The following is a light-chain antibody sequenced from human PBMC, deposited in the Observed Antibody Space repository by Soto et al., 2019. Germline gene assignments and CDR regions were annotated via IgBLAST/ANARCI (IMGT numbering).Light chain of an antibody. V-gene: IGLV1-51*01. Sequence: QSVLTQPPSVSAAPGQKVTISCSGSSSNIGNNYVSWYQQLPGTAAKLLIYDNNKRPSGIPDRFSGSNSGTSATLGITGLQTGDEADYYCGTWDSSLSAGVFGGGTKLTVL. CDR1: SSNIGNNY. J-gene: IGLJ2*01. CDR3: GTWDSSLSAGV. CDR2: DNN.